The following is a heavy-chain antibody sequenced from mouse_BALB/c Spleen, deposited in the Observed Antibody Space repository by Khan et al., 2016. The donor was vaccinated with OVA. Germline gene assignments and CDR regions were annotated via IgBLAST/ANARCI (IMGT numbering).Heavy chain of an antibody. D-gene: IGHD1-1*01. CDR3: ALYYYGRAWFAY. J-gene: IGHJ3*01. V-gene: IGHV2-3*01. CDR1: GFSLTSYG. Sequence: VKLEVSGPGLVAPSQSLSITCTVSGFSLTSYGVGWVRQPPGKGLEWLGVIWGDGSTNYHSALISRLNINKDNSKSQVFLKLNSLQTDDTATYXCALYYYGRAWFAYWGQGTLVTVSA. CDR2: IWGDGST.